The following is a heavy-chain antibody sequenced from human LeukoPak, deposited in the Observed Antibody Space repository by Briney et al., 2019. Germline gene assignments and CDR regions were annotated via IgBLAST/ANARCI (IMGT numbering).Heavy chain of an antibody. V-gene: IGHV3-74*01. CDR2: ITSDGSGT. Sequence: GGSLRLSCAASGFTFNNCFMHWVRQAPGKGLVWVSRITSDGSGTNYADSVKGRFTISRDNAKNTLYLQMNSLTVEDTAVHYCVNLGYCTTSSCQPWGQGTLVTVSS. J-gene: IGHJ4*02. CDR3: VNLGYCTTSSCQP. D-gene: IGHD2-2*01. CDR1: GFTFNNCF.